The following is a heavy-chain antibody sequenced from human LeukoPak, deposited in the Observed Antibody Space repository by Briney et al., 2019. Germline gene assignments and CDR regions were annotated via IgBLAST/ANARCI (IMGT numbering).Heavy chain of an antibody. CDR1: GFTFSSYW. J-gene: IGHJ6*02. CDR3: ARALGDILTISDYYYGMDV. CDR2: INSDGSST. D-gene: IGHD3-9*01. V-gene: IGHV3-74*01. Sequence: GGSLRLSCAASGFTFSSYWMHWVRQAPGKGLVWVSRINSDGSSTSYADSVKGRFTISRDNSKNTLYLQMNSLRAEDTAVYYCARALGDILTISDYYYGMDVWGQGTTVTVSS.